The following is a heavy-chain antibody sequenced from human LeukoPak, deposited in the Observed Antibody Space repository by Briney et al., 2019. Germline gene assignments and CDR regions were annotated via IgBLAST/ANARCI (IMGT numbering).Heavy chain of an antibody. CDR1: GFTFSSYA. Sequence: GGSLRLSCAASGFTFSSYAMHWVRQAPGKGLEWVSAISGSGGSTYYADSVKGRFTISRDNSKNTLYLQMNSLRAEDTAVYYCAKDGLGSSGSYYFDYWGQGTLVTVSS. V-gene: IGHV3-23*01. CDR3: AKDGLGSSGSYYFDY. D-gene: IGHD3-22*01. J-gene: IGHJ4*02. CDR2: ISGSGGST.